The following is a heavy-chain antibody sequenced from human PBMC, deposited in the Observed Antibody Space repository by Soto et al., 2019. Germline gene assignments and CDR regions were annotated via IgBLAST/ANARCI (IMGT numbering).Heavy chain of an antibody. CDR3: ARVLRGWFDP. CDR2: ISHSGIT. Sequence: SETLSLTCAVSGGSITSANWWTWVRRPPGGGLEWIGEISHSGITNYKASLKSRVTMSVDKTKNDVSLKLTSVTAADTAVYYCARVLRGWFDPWGQGTPVTVSS. V-gene: IGHV4-4*02. CDR1: GGSITSANW. J-gene: IGHJ5*02.